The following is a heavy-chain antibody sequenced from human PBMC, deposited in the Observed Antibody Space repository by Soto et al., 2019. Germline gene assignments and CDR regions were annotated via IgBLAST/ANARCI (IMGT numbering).Heavy chain of an antibody. CDR3: ARVLRGWFDP. CDR2: ISHSGIT. Sequence: SETLSLTCAVSGGSITSANWWTWVRRPPGGGLEWIGEISHSGITNYKASLKSRVTMSVDKTKNDVSLKLTSVTAADTAVYYCARVLRGWFDPWGQGTPVTVSS. V-gene: IGHV4-4*02. CDR1: GGSITSANW. J-gene: IGHJ5*02.